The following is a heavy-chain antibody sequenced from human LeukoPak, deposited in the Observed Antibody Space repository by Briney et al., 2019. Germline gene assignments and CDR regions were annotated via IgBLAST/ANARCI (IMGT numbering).Heavy chain of an antibody. J-gene: IGHJ5*02. CDR2: TYYRSKWYN. CDR1: GARVSSNSAA. Sequence: SQTLSLTCAISGARVSSNSAAWNWIRQSPSRCLHQLGRTYYRSKWYNDYAVSVKSRITINPDTSKNQFSLQLNSVTPEDTAVYYCARSEATEAVVVVAAITWFDPWGQGTLVTVSS. D-gene: IGHD2-15*01. CDR3: ARSEATEAVVVVAAITWFDP. V-gene: IGHV6-1*01.